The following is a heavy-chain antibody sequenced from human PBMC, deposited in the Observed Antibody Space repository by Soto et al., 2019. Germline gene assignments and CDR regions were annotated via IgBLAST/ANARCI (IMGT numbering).Heavy chain of an antibody. V-gene: IGHV5-51*03. D-gene: IGHD2-15*01. Sequence: EVQLVQSGAEVKKPGESLKISCKASGYSFTSYWIGWVRQMPGKGLEYMGIIWPGDSDTRYSPSFQGQVTMSVDKSINPAYLQWRSLKASDTAMYYCATLDCAGGSCFPFDHWGQGSLVTVSS. CDR1: GYSFTSYW. CDR3: ATLDCAGGSCFPFDH. CDR2: IWPGDSDT. J-gene: IGHJ4*02.